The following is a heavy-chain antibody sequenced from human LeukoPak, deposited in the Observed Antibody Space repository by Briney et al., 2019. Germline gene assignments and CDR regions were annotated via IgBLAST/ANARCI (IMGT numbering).Heavy chain of an antibody. V-gene: IGHV4-39*01. Sequence: SETLSLTCTASGGSISSRPYYWGWVRQPPGKGLEWIGSIYNSGTTYYNPSLKSRVTISVDTSKNQFSLKLSSVTAADTAVYFCARANWKYARDAFDVWGQGTMVTVSS. CDR3: ARANWKYARDAFDV. J-gene: IGHJ3*01. CDR2: IYNSGTT. D-gene: IGHD1-7*01. CDR1: GGSISSRPYY.